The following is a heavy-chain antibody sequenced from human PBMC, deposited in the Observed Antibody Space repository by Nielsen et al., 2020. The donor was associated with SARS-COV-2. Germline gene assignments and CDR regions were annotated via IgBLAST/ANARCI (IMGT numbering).Heavy chain of an antibody. CDR3: AKGLYYFDY. CDR2: ISRSGSII. CDR1: GFSFSDYS. V-gene: IGHV3-11*01. J-gene: IGHJ4*02. Sequence: GGSLRLSCVVSGFSFSDYSMSWIRQAPGKGLEWVSYISRSGSIIQHADSVKGRFTISRDNAKNSLHLQMDNLRVEDTAVYYCAKGLYYFDYWGQGTLVTVSA. D-gene: IGHD2-8*01.